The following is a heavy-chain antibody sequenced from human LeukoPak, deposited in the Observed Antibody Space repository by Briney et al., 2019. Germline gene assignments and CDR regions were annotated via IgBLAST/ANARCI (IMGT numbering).Heavy chain of an antibody. V-gene: IGHV1-18*01. CDR3: ARDVTAQYSSGWYYVGY. Sequence: ASVKVSCKASGYTLANFGLTWVRQAPGQGLEWMGWIGTTNGNTKYAQKVQGRVTMTTDTSTSTAYMELRSLGSDDTAVYYCARDVTAQYSSGWYYVGYWGQGTLVTVSS. J-gene: IGHJ4*02. D-gene: IGHD6-19*01. CDR1: GYTLANFG. CDR2: IGTTNGNT.